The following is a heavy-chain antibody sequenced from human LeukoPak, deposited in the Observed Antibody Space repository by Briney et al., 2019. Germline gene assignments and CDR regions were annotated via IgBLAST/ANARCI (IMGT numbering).Heavy chain of an antibody. CDR2: INQDESSK. D-gene: IGHD3-9*01. J-gene: IGHJ4*02. Sequence: GGSLRLSCAVSGFTFSSYWMGWVRQAPGKGLAWVANINQDESSKYYADSVKGRFTISRDNSKNTLYLQMNSLRAEDTAVYYCAKDPNYDILTGYRYFDYWGQGTLVTVSS. V-gene: IGHV3-7*01. CDR3: AKDPNYDILTGYRYFDY. CDR1: GFTFSSYW.